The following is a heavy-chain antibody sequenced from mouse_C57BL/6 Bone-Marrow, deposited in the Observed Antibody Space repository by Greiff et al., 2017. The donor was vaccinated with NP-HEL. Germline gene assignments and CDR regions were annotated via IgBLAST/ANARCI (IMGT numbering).Heavy chain of an antibody. D-gene: IGHD1-1*02. V-gene: IGHV7-1*02. CDR3: ARDDGYWYFDV. Sequence: EVPLVESGGGLVQPGGSLRLSCATSWFPFRDFYIEWVRPPPGKRLGGISASRNKANDETTEYSASVKGRFIVSRDTSQSILYLQMNALRAEDTAIYYCARDDGYWYFDVWGAGTTVTVSS. J-gene: IGHJ1*01. CDR1: WFPFRDFY. CDR2: SRNKANDETT.